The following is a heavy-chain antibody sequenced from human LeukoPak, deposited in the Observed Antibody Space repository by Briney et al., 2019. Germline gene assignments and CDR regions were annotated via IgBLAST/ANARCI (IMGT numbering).Heavy chain of an antibody. CDR3: ARGLLETPTSYFDY. Sequence: GGSLRLSCAASGFTFSSYSMNWVRQAPGKGLEWVSYISSSSSTIYYADSVKGRFTISRDNAKNSLYLQMNSLRAEDTAVYYCARGLLETPTSYFDYWGQGTLVTVSS. V-gene: IGHV3-48*04. CDR1: GFTFSSYS. CDR2: ISSSSSTI. D-gene: IGHD4-23*01. J-gene: IGHJ4*02.